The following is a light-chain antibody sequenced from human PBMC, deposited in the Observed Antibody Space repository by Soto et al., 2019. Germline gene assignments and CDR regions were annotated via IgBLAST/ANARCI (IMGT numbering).Light chain of an antibody. CDR2: GAS. CDR1: QSVSSSY. CDR3: QQYGSSHT. Sequence: EIVLTQSPGTLSFSPAERATLSCRASQSVSSSYLAWYQQKPGQAPRLLVYGASSRATGIPDRFSGSGSGTDFTLTISRLEPEDFAVYYCQQYGSSHTFGGGTKVDIK. J-gene: IGKJ4*01. V-gene: IGKV3-20*01.